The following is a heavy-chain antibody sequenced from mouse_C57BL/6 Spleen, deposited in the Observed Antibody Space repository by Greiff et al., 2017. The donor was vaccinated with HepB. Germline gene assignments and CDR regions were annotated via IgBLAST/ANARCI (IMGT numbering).Heavy chain of an antibody. CDR3: ARSRREGLLGGFDY. CDR1: GYTFTSYW. J-gene: IGHJ2*01. D-gene: IGHD1-1*01. V-gene: IGHV1-50*01. Sequence: QVQLQQPGAELVKPGASVKLSCKASGYTFTSYWMQWVKQRPGQGLEWIGEIDPSDSYTNYNQKFKGKATLTVDTSSSTAYMQLSSLTSEDSAVYYCARSRREGLLGGFDYWGQGTTLTVSS. CDR2: IDPSDSYT.